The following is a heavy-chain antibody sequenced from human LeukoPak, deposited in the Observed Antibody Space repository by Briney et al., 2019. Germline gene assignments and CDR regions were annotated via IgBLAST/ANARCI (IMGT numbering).Heavy chain of an antibody. D-gene: IGHD3-10*01. CDR1: GYTFTSYG. V-gene: IGHV1-18*01. J-gene: IGHJ4*02. Sequence: ASVKVSCKASGYTFTSYGISWVRQAPGQGLEWMGWISAYNGNTNYAQKLQGRVTMTTDTSTSTAYMELRSLRSDDTAAYYCARDRTVRGVFRTTSVDYWGQGTLVTVSS. CDR2: ISAYNGNT. CDR3: ARDRTVRGVFRTTSVDY.